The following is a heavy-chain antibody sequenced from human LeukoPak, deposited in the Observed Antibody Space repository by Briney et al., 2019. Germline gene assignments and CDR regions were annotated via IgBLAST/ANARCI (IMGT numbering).Heavy chain of an antibody. CDR2: ISAYNGNT. J-gene: IGHJ1*01. Sequence: ASVKVSCKASGYTFTSYGISWVRQAPGQGLEWMGWISAYNGNTNYAQKLQGRVTMTEDTSTDTAYMELSSLRSEDTAVYYCATVPSYYYDGQYFQHWGQGTLVTVSS. CDR3: ATVPSYYYDGQYFQH. V-gene: IGHV1-18*01. CDR1: GYTFTSYG. D-gene: IGHD3-22*01.